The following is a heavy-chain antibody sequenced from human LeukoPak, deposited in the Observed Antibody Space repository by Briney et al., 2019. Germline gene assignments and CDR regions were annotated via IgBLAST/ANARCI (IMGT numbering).Heavy chain of an antibody. CDR3: AKELSGGSYSYYYMDV. Sequence: GGSLRLSCAASGFSFSTYAMSWVRQAPGKGLEWVSTITGGGTYYADSVTGRFTISRDNYKNTLFLQKNSLRAEDTAVYSCAKELSGGSYSYYYMDVWGRGTTVTVSS. V-gene: IGHV3-23*01. CDR1: GFSFSTYA. CDR2: ITGGGT. J-gene: IGHJ6*03. D-gene: IGHD1-26*01.